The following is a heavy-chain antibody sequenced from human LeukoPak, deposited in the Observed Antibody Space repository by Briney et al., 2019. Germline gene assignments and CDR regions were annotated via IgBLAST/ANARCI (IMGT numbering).Heavy chain of an antibody. D-gene: IGHD3-10*01. CDR1: RFTFSSYA. CDR3: AREQGSGSYEVDY. J-gene: IGHJ4*02. CDR2: ISYDGSNK. V-gene: IGHV3-30-3*01. Sequence: GGSLRLSCAASRFTFSSYAMHWVRQAPGKGLEWVAVISYDGSNKYYADSVKGRFTLSRDNSKNTLYLQMNSLRAEDTAVYYCAREQGSGSYEVDYWGQGTLVTVSS.